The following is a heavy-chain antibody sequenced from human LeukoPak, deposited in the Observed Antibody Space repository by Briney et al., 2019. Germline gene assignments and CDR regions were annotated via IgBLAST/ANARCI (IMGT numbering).Heavy chain of an antibody. Sequence: ASVKVSCKASGYTFTSYYMHWVRQAPGQGLEWMGITNPSGGSTSYAQKFQGRVTMTRDMSTSTDYMELSSLRSEDTAVYYCARDNSVEDTAWWFDPWGQGTLVTVSS. CDR2: TNPSGGST. V-gene: IGHV1-46*01. J-gene: IGHJ5*02. D-gene: IGHD4-23*01. CDR1: GYTFTSYY. CDR3: ARDNSVEDTAWWFDP.